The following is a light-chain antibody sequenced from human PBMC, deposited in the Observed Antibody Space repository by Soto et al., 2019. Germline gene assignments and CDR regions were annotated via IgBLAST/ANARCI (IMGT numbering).Light chain of an antibody. V-gene: IGKV3-20*01. CDR3: QQYGSTPST. Sequence: EIVITPSTETLSVSPGERATLSCRARQSVSSSYLAWYQQKPGQAPRLLIYGESSRATGIRDSFSCSGSGTVFTLPISRLEPKDFAVYYCQQYGSTPSTCGQGSKV. CDR2: GES. J-gene: IGKJ1*01. CDR1: QSVSSSY.